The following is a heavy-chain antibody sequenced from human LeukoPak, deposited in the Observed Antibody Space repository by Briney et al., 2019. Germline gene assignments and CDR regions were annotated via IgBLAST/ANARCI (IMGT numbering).Heavy chain of an antibody. CDR1: GFTFSSYG. Sequence: GGSLRLSCAASGFTFSSYGMSWVRQAPGKGLEWVSAISGSGGSTYYADSVKGRFTISRDNSKNTLYLQMNSLRAEDTAVYYCAKALRLLSLGMDVWGKGTTVTISS. D-gene: IGHD3-10*01. J-gene: IGHJ6*04. V-gene: IGHV3-23*01. CDR3: AKALRLLSLGMDV. CDR2: ISGSGGST.